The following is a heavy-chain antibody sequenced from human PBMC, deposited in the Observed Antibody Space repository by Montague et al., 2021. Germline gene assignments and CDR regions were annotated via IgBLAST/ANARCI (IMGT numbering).Heavy chain of an antibody. CDR1: SGSFFLSY. CDR3: AKQGDFVSGTSYKGFDP. J-gene: IGHJ5*02. D-gene: IGHD3-10*01. V-gene: IGHV4-59*10. Sequence: SETLSLTCAVYSGSFFLSYWSWVRQPPGKGLEWLGAMFYSGATSYNPSLKSRVTMSIDTSTNQFSLKLSCVTAADTAVYYCAKQGDFVSGTSYKGFDPWGQGILVTVSS. CDR2: MFYSGAT.